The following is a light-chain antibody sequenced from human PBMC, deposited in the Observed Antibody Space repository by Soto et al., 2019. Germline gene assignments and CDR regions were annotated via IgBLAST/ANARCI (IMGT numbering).Light chain of an antibody. J-gene: IGKJ2*01. CDR1: QSVSNN. CDR3: QQYDIWYT. CDR2: GAS. V-gene: IGKV3-15*01. Sequence: EIVMTQSPATLSVSPGERATLFCRASQSVSNNLAWYQQKPGQAPRLVIYGASTRGAGIPARFSGRGSGTEFTLTISSLQSEDFAVYYCQQYDIWYTFGQGTKLEMK.